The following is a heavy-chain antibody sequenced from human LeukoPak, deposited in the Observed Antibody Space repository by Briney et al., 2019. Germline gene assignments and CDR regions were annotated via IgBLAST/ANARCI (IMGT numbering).Heavy chain of an antibody. J-gene: IGHJ4*02. CDR1: GYSINSGYY. Sequence: SETLSLTCSVSGYSINSGYYWGWIRQPPGKGLEWIGSIFHNGNTYYNPLLKSRVSISVDTSKNQFSLKLSSVTAADTAVYYCARGWREVVPAAIHSFDYWGQGTLVTVSS. V-gene: IGHV4-38-2*02. CDR3: ARGWREVVPAAIHSFDY. CDR2: IFHNGNT. D-gene: IGHD2-2*01.